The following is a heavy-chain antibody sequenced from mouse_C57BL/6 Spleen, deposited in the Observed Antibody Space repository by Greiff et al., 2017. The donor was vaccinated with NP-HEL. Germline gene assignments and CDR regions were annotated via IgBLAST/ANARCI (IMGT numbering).Heavy chain of an antibody. J-gene: IGHJ3*01. V-gene: IGHV5-16*01. Sequence: DVQLVESEGGLVQPGSSMKLSCTASGFTFSDYYMAWVRQVPEKGLEWVANINYDGSSTYYLDSLKSRFIISRDNAKNILYLQMSSLKSEDTATYYCARAHYYGSSYWFAYWGQGTLVTVSA. D-gene: IGHD1-1*01. CDR2: INYDGSST. CDR1: GFTFSDYY. CDR3: ARAHYYGSSYWFAY.